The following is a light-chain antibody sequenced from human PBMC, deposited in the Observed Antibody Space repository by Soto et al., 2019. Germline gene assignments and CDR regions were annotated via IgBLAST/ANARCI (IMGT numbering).Light chain of an antibody. V-gene: IGLV2-18*02. CDR3: NSYTSSSTYV. J-gene: IGLJ1*01. CDR1: SSDVGSYNR. Sequence: QSALTQPPSVSGSPGQSVTISCTGTSSDVGSYNRVSWYQQPPGTAPKLMIYEVSNRPSGFTDRFSGSKSGNTASLTISGLQAEDEADYYCNSYTSSSTYVFGTGTKLTVL. CDR2: EVS.